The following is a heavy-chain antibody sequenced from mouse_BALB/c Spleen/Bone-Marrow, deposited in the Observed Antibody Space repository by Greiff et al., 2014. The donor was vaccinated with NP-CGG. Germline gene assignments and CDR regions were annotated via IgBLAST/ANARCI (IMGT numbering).Heavy chain of an antibody. J-gene: IGHJ3*01. V-gene: IGHV1-7*01. D-gene: IGHD2-2*01. CDR1: GYTFTSYW. CDR3: ARSRDGYDSFAY. CDR2: INPSTGYT. Sequence: QVQLQQSGAELAKPGASVKMSCKASGYTFTSYWMHWVKQRPGQGLEWIGYINPSTGYTEYNQKFKDKATLTADKSSSTAYMQLSILTSEDSAVYYCARSRDGYDSFAYWGQGTMVTVST.